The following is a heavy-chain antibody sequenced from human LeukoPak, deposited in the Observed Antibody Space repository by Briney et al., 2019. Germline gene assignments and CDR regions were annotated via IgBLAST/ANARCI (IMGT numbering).Heavy chain of an antibody. J-gene: IGHJ4*02. D-gene: IGHD3-10*01. CDR3: AALIRVRGVIIWDY. CDR1: GFTFTSSA. V-gene: IGHV1-58*02. CDR2: IVVGSGNT. Sequence: TSVKVSCKASGFTFTSSAMQWVRQARGQRLEWIGWIVVGSGNTNYAQKFQERVTITREMSTSTAYMGLSSLRSEDTAVCYCAALIRVRGVIIWDYWGQGTPVTVSS.